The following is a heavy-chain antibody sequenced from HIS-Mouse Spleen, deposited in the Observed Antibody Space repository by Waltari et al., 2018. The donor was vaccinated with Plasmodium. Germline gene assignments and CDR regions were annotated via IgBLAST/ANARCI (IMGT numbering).Heavy chain of an antibody. CDR3: ARESSSSWYFDY. D-gene: IGHD6-13*01. CDR1: GFLFSSYS. Sequence: EVQLVESGGGLVKPGGSLRLSCAASGFLFSSYSMNWVRQAPGKGLEWVSSISSSSSYIYYADSVKGRFTISRDNAKNSLYLQMNSLRAEDTAVYYCARESSSSWYFDYWGQGTLVTVSS. CDR2: ISSSSSYI. J-gene: IGHJ4*02. V-gene: IGHV3-21*01.